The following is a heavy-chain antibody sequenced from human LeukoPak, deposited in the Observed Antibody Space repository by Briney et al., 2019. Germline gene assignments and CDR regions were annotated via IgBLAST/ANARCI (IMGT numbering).Heavy chain of an antibody. D-gene: IGHD3-22*01. J-gene: IGHJ4*02. CDR2: ISGSGGST. Sequence: GGSLRLSCAASGFTLSNYAMSWVRQAPGKGLEWVSGISGSGGSTYYADSVKGRFTIFRDNSKNTLYLEMNSLRAEDTALYYCAKGGSSDYQVNDYWGQGTVVTVSS. V-gene: IGHV3-23*01. CDR1: GFTLSNYA. CDR3: AKGGSSDYQVNDY.